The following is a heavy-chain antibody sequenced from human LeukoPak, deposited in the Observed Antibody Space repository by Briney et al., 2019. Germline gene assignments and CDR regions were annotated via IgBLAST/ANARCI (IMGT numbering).Heavy chain of an antibody. J-gene: IGHJ4*02. Sequence: GGSLRLSCAASGFTFSSYAMSWVRQAPGKGLEWVSAISGSGGSTYYEDSVKGRFTISRDNSKNTLYLQMNSLRAEDTAVYYCATYYDILTGYYFYWGQGTLVTVSS. CDR3: ATYYDILTGYYFY. CDR2: ISGSGGST. D-gene: IGHD3-9*01. V-gene: IGHV3-23*01. CDR1: GFTFSSYA.